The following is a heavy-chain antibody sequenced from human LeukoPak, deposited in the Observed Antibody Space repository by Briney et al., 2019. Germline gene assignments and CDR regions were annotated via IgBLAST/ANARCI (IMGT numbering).Heavy chain of an antibody. V-gene: IGHV3-23*01. Sequence: GGSLRLSCAASGFTFTNYAMSWVRQAPGKGLEWVSSISSSGGATHYADSVKGGFTISRDNSKNTLYLKLNSLRADDTAVYYCAKDRATRRWGTQEFDYWGQGTLVTVSS. CDR3: AKDRATRRWGTQEFDY. CDR1: GFTFTNYA. D-gene: IGHD3-16*01. CDR2: ISSSGGAT. J-gene: IGHJ4*02.